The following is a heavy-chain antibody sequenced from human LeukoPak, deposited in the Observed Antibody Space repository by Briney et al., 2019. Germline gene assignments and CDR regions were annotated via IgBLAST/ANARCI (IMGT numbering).Heavy chain of an antibody. D-gene: IGHD3-9*01. Sequence: ASVKVSCKASGYTFTGYYIHWVRQAPGQGLEWMGWINPNSGGTNYAQKFEDRVTMTRDTSISTAYMELSRLRSDDTAVYYCARTLGHYDILTGYHVPKYGGFDYWGQGTLVTVSS. V-gene: IGHV1-2*02. CDR2: INPNSGGT. J-gene: IGHJ4*02. CDR1: GYTFTGYY. CDR3: ARTLGHYDILTGYHVPKYGGFDY.